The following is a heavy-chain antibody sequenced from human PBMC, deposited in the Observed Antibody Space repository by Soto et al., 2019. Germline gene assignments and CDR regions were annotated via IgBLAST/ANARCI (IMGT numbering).Heavy chain of an antibody. D-gene: IGHD6-6*01. CDR2: IKQDGSEK. J-gene: IGHJ6*02. Sequence: GGSLRLSCAASGFTFSSYWMSWVRQAPGKGLEWVANIKQDGSEKYYVDSVKGRFTISRDNAKNSLYLQMNSLRAEDTAVYYCARGGSSSVYYYYGMDVWGQGTTVTVSS. V-gene: IGHV3-7*05. CDR3: ARGGSSSVYYYYGMDV. CDR1: GFTFSSYW.